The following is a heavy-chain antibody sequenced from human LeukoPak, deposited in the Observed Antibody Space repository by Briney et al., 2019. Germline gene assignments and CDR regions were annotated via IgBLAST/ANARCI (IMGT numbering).Heavy chain of an antibody. CDR2: ISWNSGSI. Sequence: GGSLRLSCAASGFTFDDYAMHWVRQAPGKGLEWVSGISWNSGSIGYADSVKGRFTISRDNAKNSLYLQMNSLRAEGTALYYCAKDYTNYYDSSGYLDYWGQGTLVTVSS. V-gene: IGHV3-9*01. J-gene: IGHJ4*02. D-gene: IGHD3-22*01. CDR3: AKDYTNYYDSSGYLDY. CDR1: GFTFDDYA.